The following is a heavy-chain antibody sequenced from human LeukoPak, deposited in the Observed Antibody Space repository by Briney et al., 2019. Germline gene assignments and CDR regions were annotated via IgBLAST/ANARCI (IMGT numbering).Heavy chain of an antibody. Sequence: SLRLSCAPSGFTFDEYAMRWVRQAPGKGLEWVSGISRNSGSIGSANSVKGRFTISRDNAKNSMNLHITSLKPKATPLYYFAKEATYLWVGELLPAGIDVWGQGTTVTVSS. CDR1: GFTFDEYA. CDR3: AKEATYLWVGELLPAGIDV. D-gene: IGHD3-10*01. J-gene: IGHJ6*02. CDR2: ISRNSGSI. V-gene: IGHV3-9*01.